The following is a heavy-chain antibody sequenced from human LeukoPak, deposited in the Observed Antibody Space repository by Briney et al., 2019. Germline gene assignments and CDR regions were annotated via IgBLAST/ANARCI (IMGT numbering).Heavy chain of an antibody. Sequence: QTGGSLRLSCAASGFTFSSYWMNWVRQAPGKGLVWVSRIASDGSSTTYADSVKGRFSISRDNATNTLYLQMNSLRVEDTAVYYCARGRPHGNDYWGQGTLVTVSS. CDR3: ARGRPHGNDY. V-gene: IGHV3-74*01. CDR2: IASDGSST. D-gene: IGHD4-23*01. J-gene: IGHJ4*02. CDR1: GFTFSSYW.